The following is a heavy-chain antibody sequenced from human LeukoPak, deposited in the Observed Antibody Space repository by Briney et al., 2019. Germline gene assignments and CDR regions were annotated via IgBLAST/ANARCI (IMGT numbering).Heavy chain of an antibody. D-gene: IGHD3-22*01. J-gene: IGHJ4*02. CDR3: ARSPRAYDSSGYYFWYFDY. V-gene: IGHV4-59*01. CDR2: IYYSGST. CDR1: GDSISNYY. Sequence: SETLSLTCTVSGDSISNYYWSWIRQPPGKGLEWIGYIYYSGSTNYSPSLKSRVTISVDTSKNQFSLKLSSVTAADTAVYYCARSPRAYDSSGYYFWYFDYWGQGTLVTVS.